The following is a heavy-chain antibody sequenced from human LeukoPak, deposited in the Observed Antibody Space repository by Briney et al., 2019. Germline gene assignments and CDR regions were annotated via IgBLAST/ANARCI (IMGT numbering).Heavy chain of an antibody. D-gene: IGHD6-6*01. J-gene: IGHJ4*02. CDR3: AREVRQLGAGFCDY. V-gene: IGHV1-18*01. Sequence: SVKVSCKASGYTFTSYGISWVRQAPGQGLEWMGWISAYNGNTNYAQKLQGRVTMTTDTSTSTAYMELRSLRSDDTAVYYCAREVRQLGAGFCDYWGQGTLVTVSS. CDR1: GYTFTSYG. CDR2: ISAYNGNT.